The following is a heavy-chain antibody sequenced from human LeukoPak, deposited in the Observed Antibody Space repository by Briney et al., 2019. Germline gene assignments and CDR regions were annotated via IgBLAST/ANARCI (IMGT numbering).Heavy chain of an antibody. CDR2: TYYRSKWYK. CDR1: GDSVSSDSVV. J-gene: IGHJ1*01. Sequence: SQTLSLTCAISGDSVSSDSVVWNWIRQSPSRGLEWLGRTYYRSKWYKYYAVSVKGRITINPDTSKNQFSLQLNSVTPEDTAVYYCARGPSYFQHWGQGTLVTVSS. V-gene: IGHV6-1*01. CDR3: ARGPSYFQH.